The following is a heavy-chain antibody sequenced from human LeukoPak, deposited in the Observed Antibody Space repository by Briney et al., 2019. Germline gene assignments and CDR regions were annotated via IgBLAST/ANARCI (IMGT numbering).Heavy chain of an antibody. CDR2: ISYSGETT. J-gene: IGHJ3*02. D-gene: IGHD3-10*01. V-gene: IGHV3-48*03. CDR3: TRSGDGAFDN. Sequence: GGSLRLSCAASGFTFSVYAMSWVRQTPGKGLEWVSYISYSGETTYYADSVKGRLTISRDNTKNSLYLQMNSLRAEDTAVYYCTRSGDGAFDNWGPGTMVTVSS. CDR1: GFTFSVYA.